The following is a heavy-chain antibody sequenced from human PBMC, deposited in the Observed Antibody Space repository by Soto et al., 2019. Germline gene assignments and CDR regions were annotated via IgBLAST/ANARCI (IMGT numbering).Heavy chain of an antibody. D-gene: IGHD3-10*01. CDR1: GYTFTGYY. CDR2: INPNSGGT. CDR3: AREYYYGSGSYYNMVSLDY. V-gene: IGHV1-2*04. J-gene: IGHJ4*02. Sequence: GASVKVSCKASGYTFTGYYMHWVRQAPGQGLEWMGWINPNSGGTNYAQKFQGWVTMTRDTSISTAYMELSRLRSDDTAVYYCAREYYYGSGSYYNMVSLDYWGQGTLVTVSS.